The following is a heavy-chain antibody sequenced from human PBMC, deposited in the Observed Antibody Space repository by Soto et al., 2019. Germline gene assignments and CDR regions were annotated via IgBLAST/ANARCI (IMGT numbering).Heavy chain of an antibody. CDR2: ISSSCSYI. V-gene: IGHV3-21*01. CDR1: GFTFSSYS. Sequence: GGSLRLSCAASGFTFSSYSMNWVRQAPGKGLEWVSSISSSCSYICYADSVKGRFTISRDNAKNSLYLQMNSLRAEYTAVYYCARVLRYFDWPLDYWGQGTLVTVSS. D-gene: IGHD3-9*01. J-gene: IGHJ4*02. CDR3: ARVLRYFDWPLDY.